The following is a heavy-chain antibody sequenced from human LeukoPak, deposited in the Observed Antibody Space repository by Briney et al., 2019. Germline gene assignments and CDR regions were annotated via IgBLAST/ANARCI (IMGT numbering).Heavy chain of an antibody. V-gene: IGHV3-30*03. Sequence: PGGSLRLSCAASGFTFSSYGMHWVRQAPGKGLEWVAVISYDGSNKYYADSVKGRFTISRDNSKNTLYLQMNSLRAEDTAVYYCARGLTVAGTSDYFADWGQGTLVTVSS. CDR1: GFTFSSYG. CDR3: ARGLTVAGTSDYFAD. D-gene: IGHD6-19*01. CDR2: ISYDGSNK. J-gene: IGHJ4*02.